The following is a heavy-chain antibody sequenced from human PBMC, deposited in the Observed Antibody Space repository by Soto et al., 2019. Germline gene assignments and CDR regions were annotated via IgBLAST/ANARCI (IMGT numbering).Heavy chain of an antibody. CDR3: ARVVIVGTSYYFDY. V-gene: IGHV1-18*01. CDR1: GYTFTSYG. J-gene: IGHJ4*02. CDR2: ISAYNGNT. Sequence: ASVKVSCKASGYTFTSYGISWVRQAPGQGLEWMGWISAYNGNTNYAQKLQGRFTVSRDDSKSSLYLQMNSLKTEDTAVYYCARVVIVGTSYYFDYWGQGTLVTVSS. D-gene: IGHD5-12*01.